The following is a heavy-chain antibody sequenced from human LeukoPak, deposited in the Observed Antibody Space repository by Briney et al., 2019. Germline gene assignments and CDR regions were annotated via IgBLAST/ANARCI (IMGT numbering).Heavy chain of an antibody. D-gene: IGHD4-17*01. Sequence: GGSLRLSCVVSGLTFSNRAMTWVRQAPGKGLEWVSSISISGNKILYADSVKGRFTISRDNSKNALFLQMNSLQTEDTGVYFCANELRPNDYWGQGTLVTVS. CDR2: ISISGNKI. V-gene: IGHV3-23*01. J-gene: IGHJ4*02. CDR1: GLTFSNRA. CDR3: ANELRPNDY.